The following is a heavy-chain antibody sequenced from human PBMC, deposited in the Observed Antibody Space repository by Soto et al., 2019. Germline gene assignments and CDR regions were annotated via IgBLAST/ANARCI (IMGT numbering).Heavy chain of an antibody. CDR1: GGSISTNY. Sequence: QVQLQESGPGLVKPSETLSLTCSVSGGSISTNYWRWIRQPPGKGLEWIGYIYYSGGTNYNPSLRSRVTLSVDTSKDQFSLNLRSVTAADTAVYYCARHPTTSSGWNFDYWGQGILVTVSS. CDR2: IYYSGGT. J-gene: IGHJ4*02. V-gene: IGHV4-59*08. CDR3: ARHPTTSSGWNFDY. D-gene: IGHD6-19*01.